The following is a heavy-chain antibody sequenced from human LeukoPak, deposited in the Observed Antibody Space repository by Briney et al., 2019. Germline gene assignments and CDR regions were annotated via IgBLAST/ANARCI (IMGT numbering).Heavy chain of an antibody. Sequence: PSETLSLTCTVSGGSISSGSYWWSWIRQHPERGLEWIGYHYYSGNTYYNPSLKSRVSISVDTSKNQLSLTLTSVTAADTAVYYCARVHYYGSGLSSYFDYWGQGTLVTVSS. CDR2: HYYSGNT. J-gene: IGHJ4*02. V-gene: IGHV4-31*03. CDR1: GGSISSGSYW. CDR3: ARVHYYGSGLSSYFDY. D-gene: IGHD3-10*01.